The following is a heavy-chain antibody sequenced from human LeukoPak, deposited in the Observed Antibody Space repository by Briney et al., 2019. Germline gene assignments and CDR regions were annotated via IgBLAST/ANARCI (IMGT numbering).Heavy chain of an antibody. J-gene: IGHJ6*03. CDR3: AKDGGEYYDILTGYYPRLYYMDV. CDR2: IGTAGDT. V-gene: IGHV3-13*01. D-gene: IGHD3-9*01. CDR1: GFTFSSYD. Sequence: GGSLRLSCAASGFTFSSYDMHWVRQATGKGLEWVSAIGTAGDTYYPGSVKGRFTISRENAKNSLYLQMNSLRAGDTAVYYCAKDGGEYYDILTGYYPRLYYMDVWGKGTTVTISS.